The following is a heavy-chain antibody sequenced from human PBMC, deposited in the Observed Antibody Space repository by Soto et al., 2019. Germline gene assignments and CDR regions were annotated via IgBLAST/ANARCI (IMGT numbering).Heavy chain of an antibody. CDR3: ARGRYCLTGRCFPNWFDS. D-gene: IGHD2-15*01. CDR2: IYKSATT. CDR1: GDSISAVDYF. Sequence: SETLSLTCSVSGDSISAVDYFWAWVRQPPGQALEYIGYIYKSATTYYNPSFESRVAISLDTSKSQFSLNVTSLTAADTAVYFCARGRYCLTGRCFPNWFDSWGQGTLVTVS. V-gene: IGHV4-30-4*01. J-gene: IGHJ5*01.